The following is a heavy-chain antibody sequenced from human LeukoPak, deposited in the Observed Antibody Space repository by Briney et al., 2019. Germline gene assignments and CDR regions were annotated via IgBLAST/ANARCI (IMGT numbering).Heavy chain of an antibody. J-gene: IGHJ5*02. CDR3: ARPYYYDSRIDP. D-gene: IGHD3-22*01. CDR2: TYYGGST. CDR1: GGSISSGDYY. Sequence: ASQTLSLTCTVSGGSISSGDYYWSWIRQPPGKGLEWIGYTYYGGSTYYNPSLKSRATISVDTSKNQFSLKLTSVTAADTAVYYCARPYYYDSRIDPWGQGTLVTVSS. V-gene: IGHV4-30-4*01.